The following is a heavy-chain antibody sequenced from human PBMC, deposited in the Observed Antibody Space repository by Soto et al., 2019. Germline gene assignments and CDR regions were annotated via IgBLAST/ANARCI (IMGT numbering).Heavy chain of an antibody. CDR2: IRSKANSYAT. D-gene: IGHD3-3*01. Sequence: VGSLRLSCAASGFTFSGSAMHWVRQASGKGLEWVGRIRSKANSYATAYAASVKGRFTISRDDSKNTAYLQMNSLKTEDTAVYYCTSPNYDFWSGGYGMDVCGQGTTLTVSS. CDR1: GFTFSGSA. V-gene: IGHV3-73*01. CDR3: TSPNYDFWSGGYGMDV. J-gene: IGHJ6*02.